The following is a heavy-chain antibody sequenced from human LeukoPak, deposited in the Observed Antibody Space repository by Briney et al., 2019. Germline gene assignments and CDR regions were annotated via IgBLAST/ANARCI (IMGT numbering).Heavy chain of an antibody. J-gene: IGHJ3*02. Sequence: SETLSLTYAVSGGSVSSGGYSWSWIRQPPGKGLEWIGYFYHSGSTYYNPSLKSRVTISVDRSRNQFSLKLSSVTAADTAVYYCASFPRTTGPTSDAFDIWGQGTMVTVSS. CDR1: GGSVSSGGYS. CDR3: ASFPRTTGPTSDAFDI. CDR2: FYHSGST. V-gene: IGHV4-30-2*01. D-gene: IGHD1-1*01.